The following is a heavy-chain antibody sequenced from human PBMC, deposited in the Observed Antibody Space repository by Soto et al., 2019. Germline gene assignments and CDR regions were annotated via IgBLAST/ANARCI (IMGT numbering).Heavy chain of an antibody. CDR2: IYSGGST. Sequence: GGSLRLSCAASGFTVSSNYMSWVRQAPGKGLEWVSVIYSGGSTCYADSVKGRFTISRDNSKNTLYLQMNSLRAEDTAVYYCARVGASRFGELLGPWGQGTLVTVSS. CDR1: GFTVSSNY. CDR3: ARVGASRFGELLGP. D-gene: IGHD3-10*01. V-gene: IGHV3-66*01. J-gene: IGHJ5*02.